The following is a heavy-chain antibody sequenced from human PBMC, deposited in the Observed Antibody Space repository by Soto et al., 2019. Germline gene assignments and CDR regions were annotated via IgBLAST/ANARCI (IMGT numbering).Heavy chain of an antibody. CDR1: GGSVCSGSYY. V-gene: IGHV4-61*01. D-gene: IGHD3-22*01. CDR2: IYYSGST. Sequence: SETLSLTCTVSGGSVCSGSYYWSWIRQPPGKGLEWIGYIYYSGSTNYNPSLKSRVTISVDTSKNQFSLKLSSVTAADTAVYYCAREGVDYCDSSGYYNWFDPWGQGTLVTVSS. J-gene: IGHJ5*02. CDR3: AREGVDYCDSSGYYNWFDP.